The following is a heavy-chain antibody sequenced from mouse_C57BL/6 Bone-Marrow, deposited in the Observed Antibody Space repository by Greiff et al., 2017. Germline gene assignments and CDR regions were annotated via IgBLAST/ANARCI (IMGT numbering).Heavy chain of an antibody. CDR2: ISDGGSYT. V-gene: IGHV5-4*03. J-gene: IGHJ1*03. D-gene: IGHD1-1*01. Sequence: EVKLMESGGGLVKPGGSLKLSCAASGFTFSSYAMSWVRQTPEKRLEWVATISDGGSYTYYPDNVKGRFTISRDNAKNNLYLQMSHLQSEDTAMYYCANYYGSSYGYFDVWGTGTTVTVSS. CDR3: ANYYGSSYGYFDV. CDR1: GFTFSSYA.